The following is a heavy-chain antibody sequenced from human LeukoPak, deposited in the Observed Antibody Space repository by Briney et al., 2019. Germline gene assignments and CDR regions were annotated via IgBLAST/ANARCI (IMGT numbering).Heavy chain of an antibody. V-gene: IGHV4-59*01. J-gene: IGHJ1*01. CDR3: VSILRGVIWRYFQH. Sequence: PSETLSLTCTVSGGSISSYYWSWIRQPPGKGLEWIGYIYYSGSTNYNPSLKSRVTISVDTSKNQFSLKLSSVTAADTAVYYCVSILRGVIWRYFQHWGQGTLVTVSS. CDR2: IYYSGST. D-gene: IGHD3-10*01. CDR1: GGSISSYY.